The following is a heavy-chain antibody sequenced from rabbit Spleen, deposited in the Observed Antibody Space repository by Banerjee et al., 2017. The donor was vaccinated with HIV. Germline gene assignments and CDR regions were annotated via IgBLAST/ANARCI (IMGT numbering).Heavy chain of an antibody. D-gene: IGHD8-1*01. V-gene: IGHV1S45*01. CDR3: ARDAGTSFSTYGMDL. J-gene: IGHJ6*01. Sequence: LEESGGGLVKPGGTLTLTCTGSGFSFSSNWICWVRQAPGKGLEWVACIDTNYGDTDYANWPKGRFTISKTSSTTVTLQMTSLTAADTATYFCARDAGTSFSTYGMDLWGPGTLVTVS. CDR2: IDTNYGDT. CDR1: GFSFSSNW.